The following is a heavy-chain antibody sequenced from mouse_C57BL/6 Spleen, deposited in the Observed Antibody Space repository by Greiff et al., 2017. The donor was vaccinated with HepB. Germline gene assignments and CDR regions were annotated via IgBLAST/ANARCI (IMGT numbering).Heavy chain of an antibody. V-gene: IGHV1-15*01. D-gene: IGHD1-1*01. CDR3: TRYPYYYGSSYDWYFDV. Sequence: VQLQQSGAELVRPGASVTLSCKASGYTFTDYEMHWVKQTPVHGLEWIGAIDPETGGTAYNQKFKGKAILTADKSSSTAYMELRSLTSEDSAVYYCTRYPYYYGSSYDWYFDVWGTGTTVTVSS. CDR1: GYTFTDYE. CDR2: IDPETGGT. J-gene: IGHJ1*03.